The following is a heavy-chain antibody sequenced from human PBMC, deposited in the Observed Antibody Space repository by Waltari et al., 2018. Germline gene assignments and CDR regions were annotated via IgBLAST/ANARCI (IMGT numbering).Heavy chain of an antibody. V-gene: IGHV1-69*05. CDR2: IIPIFGTA. D-gene: IGHD5-18*01. CDR1: GGTFSSYA. J-gene: IGHJ4*02. CDR3: ARDSDTAMFDY. Sequence: QVQLVQSGAEVKKPGSSVTVSCKASGGTFSSYAISWVRQAPGQGLEWMGGIIPIFGTANYAQKFQGRVTITTDESTSTAYMELSSLRSEDTAVYYCARDSDTAMFDYWGQGTLVTVSS.